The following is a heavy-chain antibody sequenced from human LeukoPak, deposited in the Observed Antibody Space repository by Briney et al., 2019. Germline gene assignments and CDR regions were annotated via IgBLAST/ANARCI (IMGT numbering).Heavy chain of an antibody. V-gene: IGHV5-51*01. D-gene: IGHD3-22*01. Sequence: GESPKISCKVSGYSFTRYWIGWVRQMPGKGLEWMGIIYPGDSDTRYSPSFQGQVTISADKSISTAYLQWSSLKASDTAMYYCAIYYYDSSGYLDYWGQGTLVTVSS. CDR3: AIYYYDSSGYLDY. CDR2: IYPGDSDT. J-gene: IGHJ4*02. CDR1: GYSFTRYW.